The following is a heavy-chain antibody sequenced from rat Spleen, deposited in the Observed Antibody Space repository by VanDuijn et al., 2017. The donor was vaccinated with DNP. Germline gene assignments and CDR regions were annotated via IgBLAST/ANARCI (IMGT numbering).Heavy chain of an antibody. V-gene: IGHV4-2*01. CDR2: INEDSSII. D-gene: IGHD4-3*01. J-gene: IGHJ4*01. CDR3: GRVGYSGGAMDA. CDR1: GLNFNDYW. Sequence: EVSLVESGGGLVQPGRSLKLSCAASGLNFNDYWMGWVRQAPGKGLEWIGEINEDSSIIKYNPSLKDKFTISRDNGQNTLYLQMTKLGSEDTVIYYCGRVGYSGGAMDAWGQGMSVTVSS.